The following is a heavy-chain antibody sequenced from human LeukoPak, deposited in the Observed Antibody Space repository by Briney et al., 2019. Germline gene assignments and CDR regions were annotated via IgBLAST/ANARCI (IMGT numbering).Heavy chain of an antibody. Sequence: GGSLRLSCAASGFNFTDYYMSWIRQAPGKGLEWVSYISSSGSSNYYADSVKGRFTISRDTAKNSLYLQMNSLRAEDTAVYYCARGKPTKPPVVPAAIKGDWGYFDYWGQGTLVTVSS. CDR3: ARGKPTKPPVVPAAIKGDWGYFDY. CDR2: ISSSGSSN. J-gene: IGHJ4*02. CDR1: GFNFTDYY. V-gene: IGHV3-11*01. D-gene: IGHD2-2*02.